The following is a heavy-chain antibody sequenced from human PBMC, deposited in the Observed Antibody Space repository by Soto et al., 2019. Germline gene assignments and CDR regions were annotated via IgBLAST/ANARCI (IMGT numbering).Heavy chain of an antibody. Sequence: ASVKVSCKASGYTFTGYYMHWLRQAPGQGLEWMGWINPNSGGTNYAQKFQGRVTMTRDTSISTAYMELSRLRSDDTAVYYCARVLSRGSSGYYYVGYWGQGTLVTVSS. D-gene: IGHD3-22*01. V-gene: IGHV1-2*02. CDR3: ARVLSRGSSGYYYVGY. CDR2: INPNSGGT. J-gene: IGHJ4*02. CDR1: GYTFTGYY.